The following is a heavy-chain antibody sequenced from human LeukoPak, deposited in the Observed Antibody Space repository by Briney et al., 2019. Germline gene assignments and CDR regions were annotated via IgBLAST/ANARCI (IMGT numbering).Heavy chain of an antibody. D-gene: IGHD6-13*01. CDR2: ISYDGSNK. J-gene: IGHJ4*02. CDR1: GFTFSSYW. Sequence: GGSLRLSCAASGFTFSSYWMNWVRQAPGKGLEWVASISYDGSNKYCADSVKGRFTISRDNSKNTLYLEMNSLRAEDTAVYYCARNRQLDYWGQGTLVTVSS. CDR3: ARNRQLDY. V-gene: IGHV3-30*03.